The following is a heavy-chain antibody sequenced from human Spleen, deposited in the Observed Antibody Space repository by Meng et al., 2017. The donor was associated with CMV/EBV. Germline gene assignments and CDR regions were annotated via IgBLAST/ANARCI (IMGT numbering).Heavy chain of an antibody. D-gene: IGHD6-6*01. CDR2: ISGGGSST. CDR3: AKAPSIEARAGIDF. Sequence: ETLSLTCAASGFTFSTYAMHWVRQAPGKGLEWVSAISGGGSSTFYADSMQGRFTISRDNSKNTLFLQMKSLRAGDTAIYYCAKAPSIEARAGIDFWGPGTLVTVSS. V-gene: IGHV3-23*01. J-gene: IGHJ1*01. CDR1: GFTFSTYA.